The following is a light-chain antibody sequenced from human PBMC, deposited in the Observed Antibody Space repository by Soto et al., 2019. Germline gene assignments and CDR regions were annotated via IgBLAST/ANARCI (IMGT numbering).Light chain of an antibody. J-gene: IGLJ1*01. CDR3: CSSGGSPTYV. V-gene: IGLV2-23*02. CDR1: SSNVGSYKL. Sequence: QSAVTEPAGVTGSPGQSITISCTGTSSNVGSYKLVSWYQQHPGKAPKLMIFEVNKRPSGVSNRFSGSKSGNTASLTISGLKVEDEADYYCCSSGGSPTYVFGTGTKVTVL. CDR2: EVN.